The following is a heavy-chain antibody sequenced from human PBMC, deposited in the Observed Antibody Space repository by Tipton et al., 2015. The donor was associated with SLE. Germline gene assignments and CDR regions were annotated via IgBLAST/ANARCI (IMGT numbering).Heavy chain of an antibody. J-gene: IGHJ6*03. CDR1: GGSFSGYY. Sequence: TLSLTCAVYGGSFSGYYWSWIRQSPGKGLEWIGEINHSGSTNYNPSLKSRVTISVDTSKNQFSLKLSSVTAADTAVYYCASGDGNYMDVWGKGTTVTVSS. CDR3: ASGDGNYMDV. V-gene: IGHV4-34*01. CDR2: INHSGST. D-gene: IGHD1-1*01.